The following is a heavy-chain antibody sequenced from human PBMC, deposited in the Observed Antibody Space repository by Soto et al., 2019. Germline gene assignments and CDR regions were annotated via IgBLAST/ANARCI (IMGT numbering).Heavy chain of an antibody. CDR1: GDSVSSNRAA. Sequence: SETLSLTCAISGDSVSSNRAAWNWIRQSPSRGLEWLGRTYYRSKWYNDYAESVKSRITINPDTSKNQFSLQLNSVTPEDTAVYYCARGKPHNWGSFDYWGQGTLVTVSS. J-gene: IGHJ4*02. V-gene: IGHV6-1*01. CDR2: TYYRSKWYN. CDR3: ARGKPHNWGSFDY. D-gene: IGHD7-27*01.